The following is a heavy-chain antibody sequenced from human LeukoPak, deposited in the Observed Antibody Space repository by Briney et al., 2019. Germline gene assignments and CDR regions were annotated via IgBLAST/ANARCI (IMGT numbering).Heavy chain of an antibody. CDR1: GGSFSGYY. Sequence: SETLSLTCAVYGGSFSGYYWSWIRQPPGKGLEWIGEINHSGSTNYNPSLKSRVTISVDTSKNQFSLKLSSVTAADTAVYYCARRSIAEDAFDIWGQGTMVTVSS. CDR3: ARRSIAEDAFDI. V-gene: IGHV4-34*01. D-gene: IGHD6-6*01. J-gene: IGHJ3*02. CDR2: INHSGST.